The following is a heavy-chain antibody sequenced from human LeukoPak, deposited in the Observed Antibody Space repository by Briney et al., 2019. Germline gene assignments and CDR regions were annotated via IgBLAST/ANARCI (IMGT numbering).Heavy chain of an antibody. Sequence: RPSETLSLTCTVSGGSISSGGYYWSWIRQHPGKGLEWIGYIYYSGSTYYNPSLKSRVTISVDTSKNQFSLKLSSVTAADTAMYYCARTANTAMVTAFDIWGQGTMVTVSS. CDR1: GGSISSGGYY. V-gene: IGHV4-31*03. CDR2: IYYSGST. CDR3: ARTANTAMVTAFDI. J-gene: IGHJ3*02. D-gene: IGHD5-18*01.